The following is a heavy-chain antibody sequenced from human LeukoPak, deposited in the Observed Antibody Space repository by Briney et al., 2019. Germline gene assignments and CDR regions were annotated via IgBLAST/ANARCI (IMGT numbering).Heavy chain of an antibody. V-gene: IGHV3-30*03. CDR2: ISYDGSNK. J-gene: IGHJ3*02. CDR3: ARYCSSTSCYTRAFDI. Sequence: PGGSLRLSCAASGFTFSSYSMNWVRQAPGKGLEWVAVISYDGSNKYYADSVKGRFTISRDNSKNTLYLQMNSLRAEDTAVYYCARYCSSTSCYTRAFDIWGQGTMVTVSS. D-gene: IGHD2-2*02. CDR1: GFTFSSYS.